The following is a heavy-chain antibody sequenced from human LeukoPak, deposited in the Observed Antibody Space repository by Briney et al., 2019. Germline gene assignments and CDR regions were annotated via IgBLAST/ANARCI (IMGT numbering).Heavy chain of an antibody. CDR2: IDPSDSYT. D-gene: IGHD6-19*01. CDR1: GYRFTSYW. V-gene: IGHV5-10-1*01. CDR3: ARPRSGWYNWFDP. J-gene: IGHJ5*02. Sequence: GESLKISCKGSGYRFTSYWISWVRQMPGKGLEWMGRIDPSDSYTNYSPSFQGHVTISADKSISTAYLQWSSLKASDTAMYYCARPRSGWYNWFDPWGQGTLVTVSS.